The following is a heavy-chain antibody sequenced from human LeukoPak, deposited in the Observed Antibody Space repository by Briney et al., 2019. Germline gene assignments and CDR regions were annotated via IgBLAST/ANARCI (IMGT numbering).Heavy chain of an antibody. J-gene: IGHJ5*02. CDR1: GFTFSSSG. Sequence: GGSLRLSCAASGFTFSSSGMSWVRQAPGKGLEWVSTISASGDNTYYADSVKGRFTISRDNSKKKLYLQMKSLRAEDTAVYYCAKGYYGSGTYGWFDPWGQGTLVTVSS. CDR2: ISASGDNT. D-gene: IGHD3-10*01. V-gene: IGHV3-23*01. CDR3: AKGYYGSGTYGWFDP.